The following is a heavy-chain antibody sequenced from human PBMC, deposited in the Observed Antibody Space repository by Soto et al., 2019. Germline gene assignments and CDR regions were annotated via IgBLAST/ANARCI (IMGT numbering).Heavy chain of an antibody. CDR2: MSHSGGT. CDR3: ARVERGTATTVVDAFDI. J-gene: IGHJ3*02. V-gene: IGHV4-34*01. CDR1: GGFVSSGSYY. Sequence: QVQLQQWGAGLLKPSETLSLTCAVYGGFVSSGSYYWSWIRQPPGKGLEWIGEMSHSGGTHFNPSLKRRVTISVDTSKTQFSLKVSSATAADTALYYCARVERGTATTVVDAFDIWGPGTMVTVSS. D-gene: IGHD1-1*01.